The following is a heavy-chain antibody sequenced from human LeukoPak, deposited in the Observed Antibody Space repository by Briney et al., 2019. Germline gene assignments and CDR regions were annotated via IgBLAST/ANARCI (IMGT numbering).Heavy chain of an antibody. V-gene: IGHV4-4*02. J-gene: IGHJ4*02. Sequence: SETLCLTCGVSGGSISSTNWWSWVCQPPGQGLEGIGEISLTGRTNYNPSLNGRVTMSLDESINNLSLSLTSVTAADTAIYYCSRESGAFCPFGYWGQGTLVIVPP. CDR1: GGSISSTNW. CDR2: ISLTGRT. D-gene: IGHD1-26*01. CDR3: SRESGAFCPFGY.